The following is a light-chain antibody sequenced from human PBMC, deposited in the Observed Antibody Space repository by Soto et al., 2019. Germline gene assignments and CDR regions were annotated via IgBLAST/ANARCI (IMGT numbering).Light chain of an antibody. CDR3: SSYAGSNNLYV. V-gene: IGLV2-8*01. CDR1: SSDVGGYNY. CDR2: EVS. Sequence: QSVLTQPASVYGSPGQSITISCTGTSSDVGGYNYVSWYQQHPGKAPKLMIYEVSKRPSGVPDRFSGSKSGNTASLTVSGLQAEDEADYYCSSYAGSNNLYVFGTGTKVTVL. J-gene: IGLJ1*01.